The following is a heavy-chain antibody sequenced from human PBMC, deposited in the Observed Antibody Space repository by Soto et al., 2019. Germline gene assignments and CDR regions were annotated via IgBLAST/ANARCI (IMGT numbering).Heavy chain of an antibody. CDR3: AKALDGIDDYFYAMGV. J-gene: IGHJ6*02. CDR1: GFIFGDYA. D-gene: IGHD1-1*01. Sequence: GGSLRLSCAGSGFIFGDYAMTWVRQATGKWLEWISAISGRGDSTYYVDAVKGRFTISRDNSKNTLYLQMNSLRVEETAVYYCAKALDGIDDYFYAMGVWGQGTTVTVPS. V-gene: IGHV3-23*01. CDR2: ISGRGDST.